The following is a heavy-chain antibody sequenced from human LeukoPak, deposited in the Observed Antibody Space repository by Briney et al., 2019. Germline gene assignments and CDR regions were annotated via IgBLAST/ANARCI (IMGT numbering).Heavy chain of an antibody. CDR1: GFTFSSYS. Sequence: PGGSLRLSCAASGFTFSSYSMNWVRQAPGKGLEWVSYISSSSSTIYYADSVKGRFTISRDNAKNSLYLQMNSLRAEDTAVYYCAKDQTPYGDYVGFSFDFWGQGTLVTVSS. D-gene: IGHD4-17*01. J-gene: IGHJ5*01. V-gene: IGHV3-48*01. CDR3: AKDQTPYGDYVGFSFDF. CDR2: ISSSSSTI.